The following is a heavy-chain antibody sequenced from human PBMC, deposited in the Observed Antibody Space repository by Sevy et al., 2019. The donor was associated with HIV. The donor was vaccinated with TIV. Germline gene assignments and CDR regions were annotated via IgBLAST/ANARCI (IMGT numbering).Heavy chain of an antibody. J-gene: IGHJ4*02. Sequence: GGSLRLSCAASGFTFSSYAMSWVRQAPGKGLEWVSAISGSGGSTYYADSVKGRFTISRDNSKNTLYLQMNSLGAEDTAVYYCAKDRGKDVSALFDYWGQGTLVTVSS. CDR2: ISGSGGST. D-gene: IGHD6-25*01. CDR3: AKDRGKDVSALFDY. CDR1: GFTFSSYA. V-gene: IGHV3-23*01.